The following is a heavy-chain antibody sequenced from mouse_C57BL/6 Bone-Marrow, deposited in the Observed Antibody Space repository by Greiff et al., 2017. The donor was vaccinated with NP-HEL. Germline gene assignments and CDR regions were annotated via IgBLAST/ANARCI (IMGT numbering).Heavy chain of an antibody. V-gene: IGHV2-2*01. CDR1: GFSLTSYG. D-gene: IGHD1-1*01. J-gene: IGHJ4*01. CDR3: ATLYYYGSRDYAMDY. CDR2: IWSGGST. Sequence: QVQLKESGPGLVQPSQSLSITCTVSGFSLTSYGVHWVRQSPGKGLEWLGVIWSGGSTDYNAAFISRLSISKDNSKSQVFFKMNSLQADDTAIYYCATLYYYGSRDYAMDYWGQGTSVTVSS.